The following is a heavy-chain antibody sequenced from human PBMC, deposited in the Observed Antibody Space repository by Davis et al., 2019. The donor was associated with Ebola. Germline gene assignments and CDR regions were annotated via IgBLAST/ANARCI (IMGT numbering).Heavy chain of an antibody. CDR1: GYTFTIYA. CDR2: INAGNGNT. CDR3: ARVDSSGWYNWFDP. D-gene: IGHD6-19*01. J-gene: IGHJ5*02. Sequence: AASVKVSCKASGYTFTIYAMHWVRQAPGQRLEWMGWINAGNGNTKYSQKFQGRVTITRDTSASTAYMELSSLRSEDTAVYYCARVDSSGWYNWFDPWGQGTLVTVSS. V-gene: IGHV1-3*01.